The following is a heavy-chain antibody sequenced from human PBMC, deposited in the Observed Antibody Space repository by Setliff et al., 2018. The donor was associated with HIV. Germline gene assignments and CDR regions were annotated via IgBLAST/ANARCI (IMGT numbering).Heavy chain of an antibody. CDR1: GYSFTDYY. V-gene: IGHV1-2*02. J-gene: IGHJ3*02. CDR3: ARMIVLSASSPPNAFDI. Sequence: GASVKVSCKASGYSFTDYYIHWVRQAPGQGLEWMGWINPKSDGTNYAQKFQGRVTMTRDTSISTAYMEVSRLRSDDTAVYYCARMIVLSASSPPNAFDIWGQGTMVTVSS. D-gene: IGHD3-22*01. CDR2: INPKSDGT.